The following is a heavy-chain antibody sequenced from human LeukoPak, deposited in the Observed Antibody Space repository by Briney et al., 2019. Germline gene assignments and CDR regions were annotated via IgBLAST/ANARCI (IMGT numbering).Heavy chain of an antibody. CDR3: AREKAGYYYYGMDV. Sequence: GGSLRLSCAASGFTFSSYSMNWVRQAPGKGLEWVSSISSSSSYIYYADSMKGRFTISRDNAKNSLYLQMNSLRAEDTAVYYCAREKAGYYYYGMDVWGQGTTVTVSS. CDR2: ISSSSSYI. J-gene: IGHJ6*02. D-gene: IGHD6-13*01. V-gene: IGHV3-21*01. CDR1: GFTFSSYS.